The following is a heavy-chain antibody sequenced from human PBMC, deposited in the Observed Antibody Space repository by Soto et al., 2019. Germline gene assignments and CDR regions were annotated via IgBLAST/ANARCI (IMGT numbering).Heavy chain of an antibody. CDR2: ISDSGYTT. CDR1: GFSFSNYA. Sequence: LRLSCAASGFSFSNYAMSWVRQAPGQGLEWVTSISDSGYTTHYADSGKGRFTISRDNSKNTLYLQMNSLRAEDTAVYYCAKRSYCSGGSCRPYYFDSWGQGTLVTGSS. V-gene: IGHV3-23*01. J-gene: IGHJ4*02. CDR3: AKRSYCSGGSCRPYYFDS. D-gene: IGHD2-15*01.